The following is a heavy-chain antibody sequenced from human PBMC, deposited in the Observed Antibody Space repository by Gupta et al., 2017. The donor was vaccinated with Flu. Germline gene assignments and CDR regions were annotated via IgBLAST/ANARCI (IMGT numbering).Heavy chain of an antibody. CDR3: AKGSQVARPYYFDC. Sequence: EVQLLESGGDLVQPGGSLSLPCAASGFTFTSYTMRWVRQAPGKGLEWVSAITPGADYTYYADSVKGRFTISRDNSKNTLYLQMNSLRADDTAIYYCAKGSQVARPYYFDCWGQGTLVTVSS. J-gene: IGHJ4*02. CDR2: ITPGADYT. CDR1: GFTFTSYT. V-gene: IGHV3-23*01. D-gene: IGHD2-15*01.